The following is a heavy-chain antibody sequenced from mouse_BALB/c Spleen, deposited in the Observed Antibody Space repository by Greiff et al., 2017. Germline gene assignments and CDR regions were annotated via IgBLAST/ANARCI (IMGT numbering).Heavy chain of an antibody. Sequence: QVQLKQSGAELVRPGVSVKISCKGSGYTFTDYAMHWVKQSHAKSLEWIGVISTYYGDASYNQKFKGKATMTVDKSSSTAYMELARLTSEYSAIYYCAKGSTGSSPLGYWGQGTTLTVSS. D-gene: IGHD4-1*02. CDR2: ISTYYGDA. CDR3: AKGSTGSSPLGY. CDR1: GYTFTDYA. J-gene: IGHJ2*01. V-gene: IGHV1S137*01.